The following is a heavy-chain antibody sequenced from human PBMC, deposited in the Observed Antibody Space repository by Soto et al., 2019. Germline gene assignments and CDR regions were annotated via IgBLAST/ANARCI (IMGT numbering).Heavy chain of an antibody. D-gene: IGHD3-16*02. CDR1: GGSFSGYY. V-gene: IGHV4-34*01. Sequence: SETLSLTCAVYGGSFSGYYWSWIRQPPGKGLKWIGEINHSGSTNYNPSLKSRVTISVDTSKNQFSLKLSSVTAADTAVYYCARAPPYDYIWGSYRYSAFDIWGQGTMVTVSS. CDR3: ARAPPYDYIWGSYRYSAFDI. J-gene: IGHJ3*02. CDR2: INHSGST.